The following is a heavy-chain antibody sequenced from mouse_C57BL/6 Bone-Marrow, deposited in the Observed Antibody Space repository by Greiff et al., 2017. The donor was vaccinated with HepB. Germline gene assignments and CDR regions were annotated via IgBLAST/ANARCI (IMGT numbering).Heavy chain of an antibody. CDR1: GFTFSSYA. V-gene: IGHV5-9-1*02. CDR3: TRDRNWFAY. Sequence: EVQRVESGEGLVKPGGSLKLSCAASGFTFSSYAMSWVRQTPEKRLEWVAYISSGGDYIYYADTVKGRFTLTRDNARNTLYLQMSSLKSEDTAMYYCTRDRNWFAYWGQGTLVTVSA. CDR2: ISSGGDYI. J-gene: IGHJ3*01.